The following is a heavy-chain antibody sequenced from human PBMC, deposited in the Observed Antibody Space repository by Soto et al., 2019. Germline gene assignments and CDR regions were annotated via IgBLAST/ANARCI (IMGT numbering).Heavy chain of an antibody. J-gene: IGHJ4*02. CDR3: ARDNDYDFWSGYYTAAGELDY. CDR2: ISSSSSYI. Sequence: EVQLVESGGGLVQPGGSLRLSCAASGFTFSSYSMNWVRQAPGKGLEWVSSISSSSSYIYYADSVKGRFTISRDNAKNSLYLQMNSLRAEDTAVYYCARDNDYDFWSGYYTAAGELDYWGQGTLVTVSS. D-gene: IGHD3-3*01. CDR1: GFTFSSYS. V-gene: IGHV3-21*01.